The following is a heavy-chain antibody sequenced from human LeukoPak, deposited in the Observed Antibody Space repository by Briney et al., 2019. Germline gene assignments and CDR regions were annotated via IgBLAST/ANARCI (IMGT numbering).Heavy chain of an antibody. CDR2: ISGSGGST. J-gene: IGHJ4*02. Sequence: GGSLRLSCAASGFTFSSYAMSWVRQAPGKGLEWVSAISGSGGSTYYADSVKGRFTISRDNSKNTLYLQMNGLRAEDTAVYYCAKGMSDDYGDSLLFDYWGQGTLVTVSS. D-gene: IGHD4-17*01. CDR3: AKGMSDDYGDSLLFDY. V-gene: IGHV3-23*01. CDR1: GFTFSSYA.